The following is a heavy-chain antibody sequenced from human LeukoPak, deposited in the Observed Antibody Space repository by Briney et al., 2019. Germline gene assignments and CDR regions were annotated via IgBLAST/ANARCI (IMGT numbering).Heavy chain of an antibody. D-gene: IGHD3-9*01. CDR3: AAVLRYFDWLFS. CDR1: GYTLTELS. Sequence: GASVKVSCKVSGYTLTELSMHWVRQAPGKGLEGMGGFDPEDGETIYAQKFQGRVTMTEDTSTDTAYMELSSLRSEDTAVYYCAAVLRYFDWLFSWGQGTLVTVSS. CDR2: FDPEDGET. V-gene: IGHV1-24*01. J-gene: IGHJ4*02.